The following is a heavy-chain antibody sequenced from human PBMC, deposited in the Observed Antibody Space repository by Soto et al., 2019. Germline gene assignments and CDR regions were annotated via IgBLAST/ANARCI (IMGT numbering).Heavy chain of an antibody. V-gene: IGHV3-30*18. Sequence: GGSLRLSCAASGFTFSSYGMHWVRQAPGKGLEWVAVISYDGSNRYYADSVKGRFTISRDNSKNTLYLQMNSLRAEDTAVYYCAKLNYDSSGYQYDDAFDIWGQGTMVTVSS. J-gene: IGHJ3*02. D-gene: IGHD3-22*01. CDR1: GFTFSSYG. CDR3: AKLNYDSSGYQYDDAFDI. CDR2: ISYDGSNR.